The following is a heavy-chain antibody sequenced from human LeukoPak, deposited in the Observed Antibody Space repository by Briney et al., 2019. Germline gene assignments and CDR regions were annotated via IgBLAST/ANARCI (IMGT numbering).Heavy chain of an antibody. D-gene: IGHD1-7*01. CDR3: ARANYTWNYWSDYYYYMDV. V-gene: IGHV1-8*03. Sequence: GASVKVSCKASGYTLTNYDINWVRQATGQGLEWMGWMNPNSGNTGYAQKFQGRVTFTRNTSINTAYMELSSLRSEDTAVYYCARANYTWNYWSDYYYYMDVWGKGTTVTVSS. CDR2: MNPNSGNT. CDR1: GYTLTNYD. J-gene: IGHJ6*03.